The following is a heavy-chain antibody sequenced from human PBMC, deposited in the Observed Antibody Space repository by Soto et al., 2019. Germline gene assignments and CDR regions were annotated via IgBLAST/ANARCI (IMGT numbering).Heavy chain of an antibody. CDR2: ISNDENIK. J-gene: IGHJ4*02. V-gene: IGHV3-33*01. Sequence: GGSMRLSCVASGFNFGNFGMHWVRQAPGKGLEWLTVISNDENIKQDSVRGRFAIARDNSKNTLYLHLTSLRAEDTAIYYCARGLRGVLDYWGQGTLVTVSS. CDR1: GFNFGNFG. CDR3: ARGLRGVLDY. D-gene: IGHD5-12*01.